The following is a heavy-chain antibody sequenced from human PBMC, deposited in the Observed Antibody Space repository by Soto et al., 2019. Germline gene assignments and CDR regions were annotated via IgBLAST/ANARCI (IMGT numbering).Heavy chain of an antibody. J-gene: IGHJ6*02. Sequence: GGSLRLSCAASGFTFSSYRMNWVRQATGKWLEWVSYISSSSSTLDYAYSVKGRFTISRDNAKNSLYLQMNRLRDEDTAVYYRARGAGSGSQQLDPSYYYGMDVCGQGTTVTVSS. CDR2: ISSSSSTL. CDR1: GFTFSSYR. CDR3: ARGAGSGSQQLDPSYYYGMDV. D-gene: IGHD6-13*01. V-gene: IGHV3-48*02.